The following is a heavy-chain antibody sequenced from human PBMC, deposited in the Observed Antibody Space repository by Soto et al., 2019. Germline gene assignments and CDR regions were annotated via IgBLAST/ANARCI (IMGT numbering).Heavy chain of an antibody. CDR2: ISGNGNNR. Sequence: EVHLLESGGGFVPPGGSLRLSCAASGFTFRNYDMSWVRQAPGKGLEWVSVISGNGNNRYYGDSVKGRFTISRDNSKNTLHLQMTTLRAEDTAVYYCAKSWGSRGMVVIEGIFDFWGQGTLVTVSS. V-gene: IGHV3-23*01. D-gene: IGHD3-3*01. CDR1: GFTFRNYD. CDR3: AKSWGSRGMVVIEGIFDF. J-gene: IGHJ4*02.